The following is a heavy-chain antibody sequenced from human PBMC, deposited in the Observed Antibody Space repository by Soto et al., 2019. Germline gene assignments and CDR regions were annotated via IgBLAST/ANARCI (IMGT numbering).Heavy chain of an antibody. CDR2: INHSGST. J-gene: IGHJ4*02. CDR3: AIRQYCTNGVCYIEDYFDY. CDR1: GGSFSGYY. D-gene: IGHD2-8*01. V-gene: IGHV4-34*01. Sequence: SETLSLTCAVYGGSFSGYYWSWIRQPPGKGLEWIGEINHSGSTNYNPSLKSRVTISVDTSKNQFSLKLGSVTAADTAVYYCAIRQYCTNGVCYIEDYFDYWGQGTLVTVSS.